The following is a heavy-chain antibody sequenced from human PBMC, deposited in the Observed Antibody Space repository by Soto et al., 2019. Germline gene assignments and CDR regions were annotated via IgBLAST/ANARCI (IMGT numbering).Heavy chain of an antibody. Sequence: GGSLSLSCAASGFTFSTYWMHWVRQAPGKGLVWVSRVISDGITTSYADSVKGRFTISRDNAKNTLYLQMNSLRAEDTAVYYCAREGCSGGNCSPHYFYGMDVWGQGTTVTVSS. CDR1: GFTFSTYW. V-gene: IGHV3-74*01. J-gene: IGHJ6*02. D-gene: IGHD2-15*01. CDR2: VISDGITT. CDR3: AREGCSGGNCSPHYFYGMDV.